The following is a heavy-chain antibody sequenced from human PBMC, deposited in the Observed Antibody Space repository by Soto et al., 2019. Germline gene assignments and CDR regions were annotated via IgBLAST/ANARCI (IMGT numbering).Heavy chain of an antibody. CDR2: FDPEDGET. CDR3: ATWILEMATITSRSFDY. Sequence: ASVKVSCKVSGYTLTELSMHWVRQAPGKGLEWMGGFDPEDGETIYAQKFQGRVTMTEDTSTDTAYMELSSLRSEDTAVYYCATWILEMATITSRSFDYWGQGTLVTVSS. J-gene: IGHJ4*02. D-gene: IGHD5-12*01. V-gene: IGHV1-24*01. CDR1: GYTLTELS.